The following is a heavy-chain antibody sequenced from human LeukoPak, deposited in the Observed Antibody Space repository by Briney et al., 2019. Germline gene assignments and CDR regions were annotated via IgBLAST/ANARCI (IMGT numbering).Heavy chain of an antibody. CDR2: INSDGSST. V-gene: IGHV3-74*01. CDR1: GFIFSSYW. J-gene: IGHJ1*01. Sequence: GGSLRLSCAASGFIFSSYWMHWVRQAPGKGLVWVSRINSDGSSTSYADSVKGRFTISRDNSKNTLYLQMNSLRAEDTAVYYCAGGEGSYDFWTEEYFQHWGQGTLVTVSS. CDR3: AGGEGSYDFWTEEYFQH. D-gene: IGHD3-3*01.